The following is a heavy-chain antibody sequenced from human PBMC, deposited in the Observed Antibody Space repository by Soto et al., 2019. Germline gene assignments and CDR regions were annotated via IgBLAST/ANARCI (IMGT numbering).Heavy chain of an antibody. D-gene: IGHD3-9*01. CDR1: GGSISSCYYY. CDR2: IYYSGSS. Sequence: PSETLSLTFTVSGGSISSCYYYWSWIRQHPGKGLEWIGYIYYSGSSHYNPSLKSRVIISVDTSKNQFSLKLSSVTAADTAVYYCARGGDILTGSNWFDPWGQGTLVTVSS. CDR3: ARGGDILTGSNWFDP. V-gene: IGHV4-31*03. J-gene: IGHJ5*02.